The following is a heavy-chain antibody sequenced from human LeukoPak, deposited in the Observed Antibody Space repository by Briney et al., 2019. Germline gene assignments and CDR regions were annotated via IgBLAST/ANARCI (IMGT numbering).Heavy chain of an antibody. J-gene: IGHJ5*02. D-gene: IGHD1-1*01. CDR1: GFTFSSYS. CDR3: ARDVQLERPSYNWFDP. CDR2: ISSSSSYI. V-gene: IGHV3-21*01. Sequence: GGSLRLSCAASGFTFSSYSMNWVRQAPGKGLEWVSSISSSSSYIYYADSVKGQFTISRDNAKNSLYLQMNSLRAEDTAVYYCARDVQLERPSYNWFDPWGQGTLVTVSS.